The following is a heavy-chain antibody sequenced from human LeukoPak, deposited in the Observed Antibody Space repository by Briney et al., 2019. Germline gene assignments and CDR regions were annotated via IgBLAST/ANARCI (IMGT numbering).Heavy chain of an antibody. CDR3: ARYVNGVWDCYYYYCGMDV. J-gene: IGHJ6*02. D-gene: IGHD2-8*01. CDR2: IKQDGREK. V-gene: IGHV3-7*01. CDR1: GFTFSSYW. Sequence: GGPLRLSCAASGFTFSSYWMIWVRQAPGKGLEWVANIKQDGREKYYVDSVKRRFTISRDNARHSLYLQMHSLSAEDTAVYYCARYVNGVWDCYYYYCGMDVWGQGTTVTVSS.